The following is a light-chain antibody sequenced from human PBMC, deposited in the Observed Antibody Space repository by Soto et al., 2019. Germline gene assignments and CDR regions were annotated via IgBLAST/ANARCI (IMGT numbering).Light chain of an antibody. CDR1: QSISSW. V-gene: IGKV1-5*01. CDR3: QQYNSYPIT. Sequence: DIQMTQSPSALSASVVERVTITCRASQSISSWLAWYQQQPGKAPKLLIYDASSLESGVPSRFSGSGSGTEFTLTISSLQPDDFATYYCQQYNSYPITFGQGTRLEIK. J-gene: IGKJ5*01. CDR2: DAS.